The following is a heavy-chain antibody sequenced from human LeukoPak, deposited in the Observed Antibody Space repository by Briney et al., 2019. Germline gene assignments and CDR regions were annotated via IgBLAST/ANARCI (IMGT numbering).Heavy chain of an antibody. CDR3: ATPAYSSGTWAMDV. Sequence: GASLRLSCAASGFTFSSYAMSWVRQAPGKGLEWVSAISGSGSNTYYADSVKGRFTISRDNSKNTLYLQMNSLRGEDTAVYYCATPAYSSGTWAMDVWGQGTTVTVSS. CDR1: GFTFSSYA. D-gene: IGHD6-25*01. V-gene: IGHV3-23*01. CDR2: ISGSGSNT. J-gene: IGHJ6*02.